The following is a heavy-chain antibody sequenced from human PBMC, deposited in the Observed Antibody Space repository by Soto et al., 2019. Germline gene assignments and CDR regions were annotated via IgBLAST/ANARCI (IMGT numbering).Heavy chain of an antibody. Sequence: EVQLVESGGGLAQPGGSLRLSCAASGFTFSNYEMNWVRQAPGKGLEWVSYISSSGSTIYYADSVKGRFTISRDNAKNSMYLQMNSLRAEDAAVYYCARDHWDDDSSSSLTYYGVDVWSQGTTVTVSS. D-gene: IGHD1-1*01. V-gene: IGHV3-48*03. CDR2: ISSSGSTI. CDR3: ARDHWDDDSSSSLTYYGVDV. J-gene: IGHJ6*02. CDR1: GFTFSNYE.